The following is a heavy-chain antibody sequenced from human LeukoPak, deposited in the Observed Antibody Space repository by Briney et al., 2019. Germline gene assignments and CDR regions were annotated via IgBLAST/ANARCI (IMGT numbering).Heavy chain of an antibody. CDR1: GYTLTELS. J-gene: IGHJ4*02. Sequence: ASVEVSCKVSGYTLTELSMHWVRQAPGKGLEWMGGFDPEDGETICAQKFQGRVTMTEDTSTDTAYMELSSLRSEDTAVYYCATDYLELRMFDYWGQGTLVTVSS. V-gene: IGHV1-24*01. CDR2: FDPEDGET. D-gene: IGHD1-7*01. CDR3: ATDYLELRMFDY.